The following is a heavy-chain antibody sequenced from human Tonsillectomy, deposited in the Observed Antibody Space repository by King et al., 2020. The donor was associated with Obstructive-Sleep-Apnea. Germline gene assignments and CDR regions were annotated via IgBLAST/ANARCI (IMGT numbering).Heavy chain of an antibody. J-gene: IGHJ4*02. Sequence: VQLVESGGGLVQPGGSLRLSCAASGFPFSTYSMNWVRRAPGKGLVGGSYISGSSSAIFYSDSVKGRFTFSRENAKNLLYLQMNSLRAEDTAVFYCARNYYGSGDFDYWGQGTLVTVSS. CDR2: ISGSSSAI. CDR3: ARNYYGSGDFDY. V-gene: IGHV3-48*04. CDR1: GFPFSTYS. D-gene: IGHD3-10*01.